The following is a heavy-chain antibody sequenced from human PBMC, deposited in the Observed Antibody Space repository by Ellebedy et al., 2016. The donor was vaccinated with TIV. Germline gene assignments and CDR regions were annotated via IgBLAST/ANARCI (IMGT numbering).Heavy chain of an antibody. CDR3: ASLLESGSGGYSGY. J-gene: IGHJ4*02. Sequence: GESLKISCAASGFTFSSYAMSWARQAPGKGLEWVSAISGSGGGPYYGDSVTGRFTISRDNPKNKLYLQMTSLRVEDTAVYYCASLLESGSGGYSGYWGQGTLVTVSS. D-gene: IGHD2/OR15-2a*01. CDR1: GFTFSSYA. CDR2: ISGSGGGP. V-gene: IGHV3-23*01.